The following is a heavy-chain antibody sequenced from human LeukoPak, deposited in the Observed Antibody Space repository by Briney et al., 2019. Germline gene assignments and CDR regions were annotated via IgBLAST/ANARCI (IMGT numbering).Heavy chain of an antibody. CDR2: ISAYNGNT. CDR3: ARDRNVGATLWRTDY. CDR1: GYTFTSYG. D-gene: IGHD1-26*01. J-gene: IGHJ4*02. Sequence: ASVRVSCKASGYTFTSYGISWVRQAPGQGLEWVGWISAYNGNTNYAQKLQGRVTMTTDTSTSTAYMELRSLGSDDTAVYYCARDRNVGATLWRTDYWGQGTLVTVSS. V-gene: IGHV1-18*01.